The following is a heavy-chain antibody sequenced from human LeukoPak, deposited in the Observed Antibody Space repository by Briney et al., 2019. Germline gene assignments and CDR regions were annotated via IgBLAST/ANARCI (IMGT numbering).Heavy chain of an antibody. CDR1: GYTFTSYD. J-gene: IGHJ4*02. CDR3: ARGDFSSSKLSLYFDY. V-gene: IGHV1-8*03. CDR2: MNPNSGTT. Sequence: ASVKVSCKASGYTFTSYDINWVRQATGQGLEWMGWMNPNSGTTDYAQRFQGRVTITRNTSINTAYMELSSLRFEDTAVYYCARGDFSSSKLSLYFDYWGQGILVTVSS.